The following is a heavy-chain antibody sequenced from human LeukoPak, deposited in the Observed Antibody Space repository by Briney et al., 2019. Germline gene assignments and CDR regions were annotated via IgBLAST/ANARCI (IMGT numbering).Heavy chain of an antibody. V-gene: IGHV1-69*13. Sequence: SVKVSCKASGGTFSSYAISWVRQAPGQGLEWMGGIIPIFGTANYAQKFQGRVTITADESTSTAYMELSSLRSEDTAVYYCASCSGGSCYGKKAYFDYWGQGTLVTVSS. CDR3: ASCSGGSCYGKKAYFDY. J-gene: IGHJ4*02. CDR2: IIPIFGTA. D-gene: IGHD2-15*01. CDR1: GGTFSSYA.